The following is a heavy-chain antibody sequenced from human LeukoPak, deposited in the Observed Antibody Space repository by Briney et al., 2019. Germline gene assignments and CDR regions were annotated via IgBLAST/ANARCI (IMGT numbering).Heavy chain of an antibody. CDR1: GYTFTSYA. CDR2: INAGNGNT. CDR3: ARVRVDYSNYATNYYYYYMGV. J-gene: IGHJ6*03. D-gene: IGHD4-11*01. Sequence: GASVKVSCKACGYTFTSYAMHWVRQAPGQRLEWMGWINAGNGNTKYSQKFQGRVTITRDTSASTAYMELSSLRSEDTAVYYCARVRVDYSNYATNYYYYYMGVWGKGTTVTVSS. V-gene: IGHV1-3*01.